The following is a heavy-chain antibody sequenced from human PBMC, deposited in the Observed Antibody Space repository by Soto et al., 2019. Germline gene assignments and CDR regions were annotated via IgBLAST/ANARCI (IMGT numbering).Heavy chain of an antibody. Sequence: GGPLRLSCAASGFTFTDYSTSWIRQAPGKGLEWLAFIDSRGRTLSYADSVKGRFTISRDNAKNSLYLQMHSLRADDTAVYYCARQAARNYIDSWGQGDVVTVSS. V-gene: IGHV3-11*01. D-gene: IGHD6-6*01. J-gene: IGHJ4*02. CDR2: IDSRGRTL. CDR1: GFTFTDYS. CDR3: ARQAARNYIDS.